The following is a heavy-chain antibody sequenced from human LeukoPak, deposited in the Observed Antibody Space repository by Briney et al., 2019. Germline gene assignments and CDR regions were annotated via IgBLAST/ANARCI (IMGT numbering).Heavy chain of an antibody. CDR2: IIPIFGTA. J-gene: IGHJ4*02. CDR1: GGTFSSYA. V-gene: IGHV1-69*01. Sequence: SVKVSCKASGGTFSSYAISWVRQAPGQGLEWMGGIIPIFGTANYAQKFQGRVTITADESTSTAYMELSSLRSEDTAVYYCARGLGYCSSTSCPYINDYWGQGTLVTVSS. D-gene: IGHD2-2*01. CDR3: ARGLGYCSSTSCPYINDY.